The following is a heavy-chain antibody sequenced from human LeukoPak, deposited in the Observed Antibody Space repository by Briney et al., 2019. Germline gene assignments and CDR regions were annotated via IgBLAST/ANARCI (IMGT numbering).Heavy chain of an antibody. CDR2: ISGSGSST. Sequence: GGSLRLSCAAPGFTFSSYAMSWVRQAPGEGLGWVSAISGSGSSTYYADSVKGRFTISRDNSKNTLYLQMNSLRAEDTAVYYCAKNVAPYDYWGQGTLVTVSS. D-gene: IGHD2-21*01. J-gene: IGHJ4*02. CDR1: GFTFSSYA. CDR3: AKNVAPYDY. V-gene: IGHV3-23*01.